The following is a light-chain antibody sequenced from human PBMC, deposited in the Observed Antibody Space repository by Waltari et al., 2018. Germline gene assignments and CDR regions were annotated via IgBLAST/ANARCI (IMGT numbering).Light chain of an antibody. CDR3: QQYENWPWT. V-gene: IGKV3-15*01. Sequence: EMVMPQPPATLSVSPGESATFPCRASQSVRTNVAWYQHKPGQPPRLLIYDASARARGVPDRFSGRGSGADFTLTISNLQSEDLADYYCQQYENWPWTFGQGTKV. J-gene: IGKJ1*01. CDR2: DAS. CDR1: QSVRTN.